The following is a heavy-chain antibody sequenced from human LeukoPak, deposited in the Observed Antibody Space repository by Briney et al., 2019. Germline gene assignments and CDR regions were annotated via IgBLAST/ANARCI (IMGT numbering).Heavy chain of an antibody. CDR3: TRAHDYYGSGSYHF. CDR1: GFTFGDYA. CDR2: IRFKGYGGTT. Sequence: LGGSLRLSCTASGFTFGDYAMSWVRQAPGKGLEWVGFIRFKGYGGTTEYAASVKGRFTISRDDSKSIAYLQMNSLKTEDTAVYYCTRAHDYYGSGSYHFWGQGTLVTVSS. V-gene: IGHV3-49*04. D-gene: IGHD3-10*01. J-gene: IGHJ4*02.